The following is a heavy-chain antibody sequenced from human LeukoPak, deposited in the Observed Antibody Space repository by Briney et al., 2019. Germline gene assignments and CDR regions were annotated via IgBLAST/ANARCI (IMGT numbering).Heavy chain of an antibody. CDR2: INPNSDCT. CDR1: GYTFTGYY. V-gene: IGHV1-2*02. J-gene: IGHJ4*02. D-gene: IGHD4-17*01. Sequence: GASVPETCKASGYTFTGYYLHWVGQAPGQELEGMGWINPNSDCTNYAQKFQEGVTMTRDTYISTASMELSRLRYDDAAVYYFSRGTTVTAPLGYWGQGSLVSVSS. CDR3: SRGTTVTAPLGY.